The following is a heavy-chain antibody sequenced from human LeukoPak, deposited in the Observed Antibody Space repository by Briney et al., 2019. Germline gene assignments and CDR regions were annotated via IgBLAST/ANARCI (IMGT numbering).Heavy chain of an antibody. V-gene: IGHV4-59*01. CDR2: IYYSGST. J-gene: IGHJ4*02. CDR3: ARLERQWPTFKYYFQY. Sequence: SETLSLTCAVSGVPISTYYWSWIRQPPGKGLEWIGDIYYSGSTNYNPSLKSRVTISVDTSKNLFSLKLSSVTAADTAVYCCARLERQWPTFKYYFQYWGQGTMVTVSS. D-gene: IGHD6-19*01. CDR1: GVPISTYY.